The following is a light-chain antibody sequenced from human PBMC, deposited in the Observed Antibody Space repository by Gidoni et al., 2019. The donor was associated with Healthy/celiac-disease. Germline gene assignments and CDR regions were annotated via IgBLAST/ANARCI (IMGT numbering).Light chain of an antibody. CDR3: QQYGSSPKIT. CDR2: GAS. Sequence: VLTPSPGTLSLSPGERATLSCRASQSVSSSYLAWYQQKPGQAPRLLIYGASSRATGIPDRFSGSGSGTDFTLTISRLEPEDFAVYYCQQYGSSPKITFGKXTRLEIK. J-gene: IGKJ5*01. V-gene: IGKV3-20*01. CDR1: QSVSSSY.